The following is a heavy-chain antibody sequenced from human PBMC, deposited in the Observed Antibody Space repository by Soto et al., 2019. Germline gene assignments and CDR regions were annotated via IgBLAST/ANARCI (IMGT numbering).Heavy chain of an antibody. V-gene: IGHV1-18*01. CDR3: APDTLETGMPSGS. J-gene: IGHJ5*02. D-gene: IGHD2-2*01. CDR2: IGGYKGNT. CDR1: GYTFTNYG. Sequence: QVQLVQSGAEVREPGASVKVSCKASGYTFTNYGVSWVRQAPGQGLEWMGWIGGYKGNTHYAQKLQGRDTVTTDTSTSSAYMELRNLGSADTAVYYCAPDTLETGMPSGSWGQGTLVMVAS.